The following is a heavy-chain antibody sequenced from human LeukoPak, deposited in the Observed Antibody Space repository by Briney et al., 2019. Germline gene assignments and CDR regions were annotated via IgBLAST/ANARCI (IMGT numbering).Heavy chain of an antibody. D-gene: IGHD3-10*01. CDR3: ARGHTRITMLRGSRSAYYFDY. J-gene: IGHJ4*02. CDR2: INHSVGT. V-gene: IGHV4-34*01. CDR1: SGSFSGYY. Sequence: MTSETLSLTCSVYSGSFSGYYWSWIRQPPGKGLEWIGEINHSVGTNYNPSLKSRVTMSLDTSKSQFPLKLSSVTAADTAVYYCARGHTRITMLRGSRSAYYFDYWGQGTLVTVSS.